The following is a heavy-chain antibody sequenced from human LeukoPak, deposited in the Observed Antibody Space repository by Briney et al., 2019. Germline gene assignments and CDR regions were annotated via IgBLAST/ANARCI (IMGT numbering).Heavy chain of an antibody. CDR2: IIPMFGTA. CDR1: GGTFSSYA. D-gene: IGHD1-20*01. CDR3: ASPPRVWDNWNDLRFDY. V-gene: IGHV1-69*13. J-gene: IGHJ4*02. Sequence: ASVKVSCKASGGTFSSYAISWVRQAPGQGLEWMGGIIPMFGTANYAQKFQGRVTITADESTSTAYMELSSLRSEDTAVYYCASPPRVWDNWNDLRFDYWGQGTPVTASS.